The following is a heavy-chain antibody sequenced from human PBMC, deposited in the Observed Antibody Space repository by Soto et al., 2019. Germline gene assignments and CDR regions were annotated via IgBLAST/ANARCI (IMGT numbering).Heavy chain of an antibody. CDR3: ARHSTVTSFDY. Sequence: PSETLSLTCTVSGGSISSSSYYWGWIRQPPGKGLEWIGSIYYSGSTYYNPSLKSRVTISVDTSKNQFSLKLSSVTAADTAVYYCARHSTVTSFDYWGQGTLVTVSS. V-gene: IGHV4-39*01. CDR1: GGSISSSSYY. CDR2: IYYSGST. D-gene: IGHD4-17*01. J-gene: IGHJ4*02.